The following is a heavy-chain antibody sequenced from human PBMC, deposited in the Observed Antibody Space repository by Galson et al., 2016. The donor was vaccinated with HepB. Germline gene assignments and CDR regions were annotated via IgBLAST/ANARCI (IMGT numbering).Heavy chain of an antibody. CDR2: VYWDDDT. Sequence: PALVKPTQTLTLTCTFSGFSLSTNGVAVGWIRQPPGKALEWLALVYWDDDTRYRPSLKNRLTVTKDTSKNQAVLTMIDVDPVDTATYYCAQRSRALRAHFDAFDVWGQGTEVTVSA. J-gene: IGHJ3*01. V-gene: IGHV2-5*02. CDR1: GFSLSTNGVA. CDR3: AQRSRALRAHFDAFDV.